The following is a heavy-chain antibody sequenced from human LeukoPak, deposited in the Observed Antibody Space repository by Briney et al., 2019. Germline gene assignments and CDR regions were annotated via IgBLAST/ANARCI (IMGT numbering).Heavy chain of an antibody. CDR1: GYTFTGCF. V-gene: IGHV1-2*06. J-gene: IGHJ4*02. Sequence: GASVKVSCKASGYTFTGCFIHWVRQAPGQALEWMGRINPHSGVTEYAQKFQGRVTMSRDTSITTAYVEVSRLISDDTAVYYCARDLPSTPNWELDYWGQGTLVTVSS. D-gene: IGHD1-26*01. CDR3: ARDLPSTPNWELDY. CDR2: INPHSGVT.